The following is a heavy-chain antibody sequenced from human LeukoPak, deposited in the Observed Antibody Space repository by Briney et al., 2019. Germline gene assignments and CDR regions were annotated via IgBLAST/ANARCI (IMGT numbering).Heavy chain of an antibody. J-gene: IGHJ4*02. CDR3: ARASYSYDINGWVPFDY. CDR2: IYTSGST. V-gene: IGHV4-61*02. CDR1: GNSISSGDYY. Sequence: SETLSLTCTVSGNSISSGDYYWSWIRQPAGKGLEWIGRIYTSGSTTYNPSLKSRVTISGDTSKNQFSLRLSSVTAADTAVYYCARASYSYDINGWVPFDYWGQGTLVTVSS. D-gene: IGHD3-22*01.